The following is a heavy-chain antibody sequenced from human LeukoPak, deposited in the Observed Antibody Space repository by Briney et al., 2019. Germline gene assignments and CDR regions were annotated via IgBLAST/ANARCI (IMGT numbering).Heavy chain of an antibody. D-gene: IGHD5-18*01. J-gene: IGHJ6*02. CDR1: GGTFSSYA. V-gene: IGHV1-69*13. CDR2: IIPIFGTA. CDR3: ARGSDTAMFPTYYYYGMDV. Sequence: ASVKVSCEASGGTFSSYAISWVRQAPGQGLEWMGGIIPIFGTANYAQKFQGRVTITADESTSTAYMELSSLRSEDTAVYYCARGSDTAMFPTYYYYGMDVWGQGTTVTVSS.